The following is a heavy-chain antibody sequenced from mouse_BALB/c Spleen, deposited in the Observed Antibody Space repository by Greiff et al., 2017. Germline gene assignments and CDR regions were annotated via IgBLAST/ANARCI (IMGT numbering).Heavy chain of an antibody. CDR1: GFTFSSFG. D-gene: IGHD1-1*01. CDR3: ARDVNSPSYYGSSNYFDY. CDR2: ISSGSSTI. J-gene: IGHJ2*01. V-gene: IGHV5-17*02. Sequence: EVMLVESGGGLVQPGGSRKLSCAASGFTFSSFGMHWVRQAPEKGLEWVAYISSGSSTIYYADTEKGRFTISRANPNNTLFLQMTRLRSGDTAMYYCARDVNSPSYYGSSNYFDYWGQGTTLTVSS.